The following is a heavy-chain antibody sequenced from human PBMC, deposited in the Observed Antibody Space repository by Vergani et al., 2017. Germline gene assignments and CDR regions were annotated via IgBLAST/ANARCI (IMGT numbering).Heavy chain of an antibody. CDR1: GFTFSSYG. V-gene: IGHV3-30*02. CDR3: AKDPSLARLGGSFFDY. Sequence: QVQLVESGGGVVQPGRSLRLSCAASGFTFSSYGMHWVRQAPGKGLEWVAFTRYDGIVEYYADSVKGRFTISRDNSQNTLNLQMDRLRTEDTAVYYCAKDPSLARLGGSFFDYWGQGTLVTVSS. CDR2: TRYDGIVE. D-gene: IGHD1-26*01. J-gene: IGHJ4*02.